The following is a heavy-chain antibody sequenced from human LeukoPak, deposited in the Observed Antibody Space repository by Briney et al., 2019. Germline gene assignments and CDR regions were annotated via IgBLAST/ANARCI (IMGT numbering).Heavy chain of an antibody. Sequence: GGSLRLSCAASGFTFSSYSMNWVRQAPGKGLEWVSSISTSSSYIYYADSVKGRFTISRDNAKNSLYLQMNSLRAGDTAVYYCARGVSLYYYDSSGNYPLDYWGQGTLVTVSS. CDR2: ISTSSSYI. D-gene: IGHD3-22*01. V-gene: IGHV3-21*01. CDR3: ARGVSLYYYDSSGNYPLDY. CDR1: GFTFSSYS. J-gene: IGHJ4*02.